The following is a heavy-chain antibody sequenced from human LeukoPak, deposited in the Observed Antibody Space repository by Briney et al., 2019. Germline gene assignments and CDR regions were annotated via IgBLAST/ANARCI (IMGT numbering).Heavy chain of an antibody. CDR1: GYTFTSYG. Sequence: ASVKVSCKASGYTFTSYGISWVRQAPGQGLEWMGWISAYNGNTNYAQKLQGRVTMTTDTSTSTAYMELRSLRSDGTAVYYCARVAYCSGGSCYSGYFDYWGQGTLVTVSS. CDR3: ARVAYCSGGSCYSGYFDY. D-gene: IGHD2-15*01. J-gene: IGHJ4*02. CDR2: ISAYNGNT. V-gene: IGHV1-18*01.